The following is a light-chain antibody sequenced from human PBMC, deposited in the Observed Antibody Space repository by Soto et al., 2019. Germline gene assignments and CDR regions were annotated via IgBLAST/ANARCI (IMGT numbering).Light chain of an antibody. CDR1: SSNIGGNT. CDR2: ADD. CDR3: AAWDDSLSGHVV. Sequence: QSVLTQPPSASGTPGQRVTISCSGSSSNIGGNTVSWFHHLPGTAPKVLIYADDQRPSGVPDRFSGSKSGTSASLAISRLQSEDEGAYYCAAWDDSLSGHVVFGGGTKLTV. J-gene: IGLJ2*01. V-gene: IGLV1-44*01.